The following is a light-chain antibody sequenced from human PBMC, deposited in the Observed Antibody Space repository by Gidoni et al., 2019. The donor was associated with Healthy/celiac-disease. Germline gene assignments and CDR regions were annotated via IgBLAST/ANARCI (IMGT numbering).Light chain of an antibody. Sequence: QSALTQPASVSVSPGQSITISCTGTSSDVGGYNYVSWYQQHPGKAPKLMIYEVSNRPSGVSNRFSGSKSGNTASLTISGLQAEDEADYYCSSYTSNSTLVFGGGTKLTVL. CDR3: SSYTSNSTLV. CDR1: SSDVGGYNY. J-gene: IGLJ2*01. CDR2: EVS. V-gene: IGLV2-14*01.